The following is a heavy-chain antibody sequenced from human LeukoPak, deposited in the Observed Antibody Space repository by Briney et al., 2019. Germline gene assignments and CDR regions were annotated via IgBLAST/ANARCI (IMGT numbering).Heavy chain of an antibody. CDR1: GASISCYY. J-gene: IGHJ6*02. V-gene: IGHV4-4*07. CDR3: ARVFSLACPISGGGDCFGYYYYGMDV. Sequence: SETLSLTCTVSGASISCYYWIWIRQPAGKGLEWIGRIYASGSTNYNPSLKSRVTMSVDTSKNQFSLKLSSVTAADTAVYYCARVFSLACPISGGGDCFGYYYYGMDVWGQGTTVTVSS. D-gene: IGHD2-21*02. CDR2: IYASGST.